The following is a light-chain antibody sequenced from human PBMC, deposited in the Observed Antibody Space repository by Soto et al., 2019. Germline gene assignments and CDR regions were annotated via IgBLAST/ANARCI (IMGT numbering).Light chain of an antibody. CDR2: ETI. CDR3: QHRSHWLIT. J-gene: IGKJ5*01. CDR1: QSVTNY. Sequence: EIVLTQSPATLSLSPGERATLSCRASQSVTNYLAWYQQKAGQAPRLLIYETIHRATGIPPRFSGSGSGTDFTLTISSLEPEDFAVYYCQHRSHWLITFGQGTRLEIK. V-gene: IGKV3-11*01.